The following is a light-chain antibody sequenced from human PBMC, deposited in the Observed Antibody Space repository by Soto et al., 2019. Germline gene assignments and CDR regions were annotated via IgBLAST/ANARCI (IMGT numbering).Light chain of an antibody. J-gene: IGKJ1*01. V-gene: IGKV3-15*01. CDR2: GAS. Sequence: EIVMTQSPATLSVSPGERATLSCRASQSVSSNLAWYQQKPGQALRLLIYGASSRATGIPARFSGSWSGTEFTRTISSLQSEDCSDYYSQQYNNWPPQTFGQGTNVEIK. CDR1: QSVSSN. CDR3: QQYNNWPPQT.